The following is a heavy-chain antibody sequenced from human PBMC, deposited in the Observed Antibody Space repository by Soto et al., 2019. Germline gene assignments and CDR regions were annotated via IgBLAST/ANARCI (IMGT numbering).Heavy chain of an antibody. CDR3: ARPLWRDDYNWGYFDL. J-gene: IGHJ2*01. CDR1: GFPFSSYA. Sequence: QVQLVESGGGVVQPGRSRRLPCADSGFPFSSYAMHWVRQAPGKGLEWVAVISYDGSNKYYADSVKGRFTISRDNSKNTLYLQMNSLRTEDTAVYYCARPLWRDDYNWGYFDLWGRGTLGTVSS. V-gene: IGHV3-30-3*01. CDR2: ISYDGSNK. D-gene: IGHD4-4*01.